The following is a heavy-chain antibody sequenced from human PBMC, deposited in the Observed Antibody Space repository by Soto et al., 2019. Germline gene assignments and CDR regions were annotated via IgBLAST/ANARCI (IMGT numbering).Heavy chain of an antibody. CDR3: ARDGGVVAHFDY. D-gene: IGHD2-15*01. J-gene: IGHJ4*02. Sequence: PGGSLRLSCAASGFTFSSYSMNWVRQAPGKGLEWVSSISSSSSYIYYADSVKGRFTISRDNAKNSLYLQMNSLRAEDTAVYYCARDGGVVAHFDYWGQGTLVTVSS. CDR1: GFTFSSYS. V-gene: IGHV3-21*01. CDR2: ISSSSSYI.